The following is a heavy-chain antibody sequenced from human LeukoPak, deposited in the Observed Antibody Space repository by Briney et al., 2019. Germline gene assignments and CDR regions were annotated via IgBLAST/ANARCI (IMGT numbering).Heavy chain of an antibody. CDR1: GFTVSSNY. CDR3: ARDYGEYGLDYFDY. CDR2: IYSGGST. V-gene: IGHV3-66*01. D-gene: IGHD4-17*01. Sequence: GGPLRLSCAASGFTVSSNYMSWVRQAPGMGLEWVSVIYSGGSTYYADSVKGRFTISRDNSKNTVYLQMNSLRAEDTAVYYCARDYGEYGLDYFDYWGQGTLVTVSS. J-gene: IGHJ4*02.